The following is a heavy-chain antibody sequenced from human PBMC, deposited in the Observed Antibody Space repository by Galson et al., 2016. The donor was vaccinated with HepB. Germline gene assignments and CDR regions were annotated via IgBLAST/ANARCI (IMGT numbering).Heavy chain of an antibody. Sequence: SLRLSCAASGFTFSSYAMHWVRQSPGKGLEWVAVISYDGSHKYYADSVKGRFTISRDTSKNTLYLQMNSLRAEDTAVYYCARGRYYDSSIYHDAFDIWGQGTMVTVSS. J-gene: IGHJ3*02. V-gene: IGHV3-30*04. CDR2: ISYDGSHK. CDR3: ARGRYYDSSIYHDAFDI. CDR1: GFTFSSYA. D-gene: IGHD3-22*01.